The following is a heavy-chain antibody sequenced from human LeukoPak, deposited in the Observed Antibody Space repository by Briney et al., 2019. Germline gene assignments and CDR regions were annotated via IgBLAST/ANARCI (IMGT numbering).Heavy chain of an antibody. Sequence: GGSLRLSCAASGFTFSDYYMSWIRQAPGKGLEWVSYISSSGSTIYYADSVKGRFTISRDNAKNSLYLQTNSLRAEDTAVYYCARAGAYSIGSPDAFDIWGQGTMVTVSS. CDR3: ARAGAYSIGSPDAFDI. D-gene: IGHD6-19*01. J-gene: IGHJ3*02. CDR2: ISSSGSTI. CDR1: GFTFSDYY. V-gene: IGHV3-11*01.